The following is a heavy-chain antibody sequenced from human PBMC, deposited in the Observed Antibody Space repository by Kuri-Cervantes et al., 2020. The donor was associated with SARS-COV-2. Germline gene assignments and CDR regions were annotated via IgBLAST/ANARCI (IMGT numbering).Heavy chain of an antibody. CDR1: GFTFGDYA. CDR3: ARDRVGVHDY. J-gene: IGHJ4*02. D-gene: IGHD2-21*01. Sequence: GESLKISCVGSGFTFGDYAMSWVRQSPGKGLEWVSAISGSGSNTYYADSVKGRFTISRDNSKNTLYLQMNSLRAEDTAVYYCARDRVGVHDYWGQGTLVTVSS. V-gene: IGHV3-23*01. CDR2: ISGSGSNT.